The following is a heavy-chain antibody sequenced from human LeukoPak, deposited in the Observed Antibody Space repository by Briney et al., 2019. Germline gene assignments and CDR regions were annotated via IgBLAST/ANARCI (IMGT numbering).Heavy chain of an antibody. CDR2: ISGSGGST. Sequence: GGSLRLSCAASGFTFSSYAMSWVRQAPGKGLEWVSAISGSGGSTYYADSVKGRFTISRDNSKNTLYLQMNSLRAEDTAVYYCAKDPAIVVVPDIWFDPWGQGTLVTVSS. CDR3: AKDPAIVVVPDIWFDP. V-gene: IGHV3-23*01. D-gene: IGHD2-2*01. J-gene: IGHJ5*02. CDR1: GFTFSSYA.